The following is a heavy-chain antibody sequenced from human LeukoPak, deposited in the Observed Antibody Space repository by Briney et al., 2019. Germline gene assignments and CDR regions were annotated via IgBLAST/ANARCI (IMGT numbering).Heavy chain of an antibody. CDR2: IIPIFGTA. CDR1: GGTFSSYA. CDR3: ARGYYDSSGYYY. D-gene: IGHD3-22*01. V-gene: IGHV1-69*13. J-gene: IGHJ4*02. Sequence: SVKVSCKASGGTFSSYAISWVRQAPGQGLEWKGGIIPIFGTANYAQKFQGRVTITADESTSTAYMELSSLRSEDTAVYYCARGYYDSSGYYYFGQGTLVTVSS.